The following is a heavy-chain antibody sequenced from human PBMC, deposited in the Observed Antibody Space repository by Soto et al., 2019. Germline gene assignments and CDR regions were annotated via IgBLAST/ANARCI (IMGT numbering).Heavy chain of an antibody. Sequence: QVQLQESGPGLVKPSETLSLTCTVSGGSMRGQHWSWIRQPPGKGLEWIGHHSDSTNYNPSLKSRITISTDTSKNQFSLKLSSVTAADTVVYYCATYTVGAGGRGYWGQGTLVTVSS. CDR1: GGSMRGQH. CDR3: ATYTVGAGGRGY. V-gene: IGHV4-4*09. J-gene: IGHJ4*02. D-gene: IGHD3-16*01. CDR2: HHSDST.